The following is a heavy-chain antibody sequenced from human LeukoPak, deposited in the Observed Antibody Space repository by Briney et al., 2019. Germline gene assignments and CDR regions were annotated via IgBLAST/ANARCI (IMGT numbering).Heavy chain of an antibody. Sequence: GGSLRLSCAVSGFTFSGFWMSWSRHAPGKGLEWVASINSDVSEGNYTDAVKGRFTISRDNAKNSLYLQINSLRAEDTAVYYWARSSYSSSSSVWGQGTMVTVSS. D-gene: IGHD6-6*01. CDR2: INSDVSEG. J-gene: IGHJ3*01. CDR3: ARSSYSSSSSV. V-gene: IGHV3-7*03. CDR1: GFTFSGFW.